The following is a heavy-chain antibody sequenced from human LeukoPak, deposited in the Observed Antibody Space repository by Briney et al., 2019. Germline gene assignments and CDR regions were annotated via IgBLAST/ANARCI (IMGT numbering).Heavy chain of an antibody. CDR3: ARNGNYLDAFNI. CDR2: IYRGDSDT. V-gene: IGHV5-51*01. D-gene: IGHD1-1*01. J-gene: IGHJ3*02. CDR1: GYTSTTYW. Sequence: GESLKISCKASGYTSTTYWIGWVRQMPGGGLEWMGIIYRGDSDTRYSPSFQGQVTISVDKSVSTAYLQWSSLEASDTATYYCARNGNYLDAFNIWGQGTMVTVSS.